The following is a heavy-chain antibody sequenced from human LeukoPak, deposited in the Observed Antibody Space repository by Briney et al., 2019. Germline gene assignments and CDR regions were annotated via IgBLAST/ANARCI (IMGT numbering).Heavy chain of an antibody. J-gene: IGHJ5*02. Sequence: SETLSLTCAVYGGSFSGYYWSWLRQPPGKGLEWIGEINHSGSTNYNPSLKSRVTISVDTSKNQSSLKLSSVTAADTAVYYCARRRGYSYGSNWFDPWGQGTLVTVS. D-gene: IGHD5-18*01. CDR3: ARRRGYSYGSNWFDP. CDR1: GGSFSGYY. V-gene: IGHV4-34*01. CDR2: INHSGST.